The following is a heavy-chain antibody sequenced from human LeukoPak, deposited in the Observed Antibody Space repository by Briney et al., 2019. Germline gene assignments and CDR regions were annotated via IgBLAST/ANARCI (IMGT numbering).Heavy chain of an antibody. CDR3: ARVRDGYNDAYDI. Sequence: ASVKVSCKASGYTFTNYYMHWVRQAPGQGLEWMGIINPSGGNTNYAQNFQGRVTMTRDTSTSTVYMELSSLRSEDTAVYYCARVRDGYNDAYDIWGQGTMVTVPS. V-gene: IGHV1-46*01. CDR1: GYTFTNYY. D-gene: IGHD5-24*01. CDR2: INPSGGNT. J-gene: IGHJ3*02.